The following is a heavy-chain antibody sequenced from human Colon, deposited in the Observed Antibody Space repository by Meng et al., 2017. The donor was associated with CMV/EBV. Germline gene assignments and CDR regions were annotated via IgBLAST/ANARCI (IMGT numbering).Heavy chain of an antibody. V-gene: IGHV1-24*01. CDR3: ATVYKSYGLDV. CDR1: GYSLADLS. J-gene: IGHJ6*02. Sequence: ASVKVSCKVSGYSLADLSMHWVRQAPGKGLEWMGNFDPEDDKTIYAQRFQGRVTMTEDTSTDTAYMELSSLRSDDTAVYYGATVYKSYGLDVWGQGTTVTVSS. D-gene: IGHD5-24*01. CDR2: FDPEDDKT.